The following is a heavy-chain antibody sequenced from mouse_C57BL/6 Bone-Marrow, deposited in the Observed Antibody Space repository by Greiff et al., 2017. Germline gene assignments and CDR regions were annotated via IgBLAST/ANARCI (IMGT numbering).Heavy chain of an antibody. CDR2: INPRSGNT. CDR3: ARDFYESF. Sequence: VQLQQSGAELARPGASVKLSCKASGYTFTSYGISWVKQRTGQGLEWIGEINPRSGNTNYNEKFKGKATLTADKSSSTAYMQLSSLTSEVSAVYCCARDFYESFWGQGTLVTVSA. V-gene: IGHV1-81*01. D-gene: IGHD1-1*01. J-gene: IGHJ3*01. CDR1: GYTFTSYG.